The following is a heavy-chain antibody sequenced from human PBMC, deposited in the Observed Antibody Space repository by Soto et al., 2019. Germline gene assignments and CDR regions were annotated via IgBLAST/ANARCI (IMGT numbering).Heavy chain of an antibody. CDR3: AIGLRYQLLWYYFDY. J-gene: IGHJ4*02. V-gene: IGHV1-24*01. Sequence: GASVKVSCKVSGYTLTELSMHCVRQAPGKGLEWMGGFDPEDGETIYAQKFQGRVTMTEDTSTDTAYMELSSLRSEDTAVYYCAIGLRYQLLWYYFDYWGQGTLVTVSS. CDR2: FDPEDGET. CDR1: GYTLTELS. D-gene: IGHD2-2*01.